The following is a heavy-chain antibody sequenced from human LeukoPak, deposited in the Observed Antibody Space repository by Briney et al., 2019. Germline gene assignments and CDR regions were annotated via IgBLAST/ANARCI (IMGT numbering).Heavy chain of an antibody. D-gene: IGHD6-13*01. J-gene: IGHJ4*02. CDR2: TYYRSNWYN. CDR3: ARFIVASGSFDY. CDR1: GDSVSSNSAA. Sequence: SQTLSLTCAISGDSVSSNSAAWNWIRQSPSRGLEWLGRTYYRSNWYNDYAVPVKSRITINPDTPKNQFSLQLNSVTPEDTAIYYCARFIVASGSFDYWGQGTLVTVSS. V-gene: IGHV6-1*01.